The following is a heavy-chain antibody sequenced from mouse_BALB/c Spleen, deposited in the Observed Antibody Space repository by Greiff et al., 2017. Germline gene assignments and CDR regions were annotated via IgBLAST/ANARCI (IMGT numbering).Heavy chain of an antibody. CDR1: GYAFTNYL. CDR3: ARREAWGAMDY. CDR2: INPGSGGT. J-gene: IGHJ4*01. V-gene: IGHV1-54*01. Sequence: QVQLQQSGAELVRPGTSVKVSCKASGYAFTNYLIEWVKQRPGQGLEWIGVINPGSGGTNYNEKFKGKATLTADKSSSTAYMQLSSLTSDDSAVYFCARREAWGAMDYWGQGTSVTVSS. D-gene: IGHD4-1*01.